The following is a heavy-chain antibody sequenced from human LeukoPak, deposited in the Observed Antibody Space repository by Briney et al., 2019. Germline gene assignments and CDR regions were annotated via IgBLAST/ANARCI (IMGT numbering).Heavy chain of an antibody. CDR2: ISSSGSTI. V-gene: IGHV3-48*03. CDR1: GFTFSSYE. CDR3: AKEHKKRTYGSGGGFDY. Sequence: GGSLRLSCAASGFTFSSYEMHWVRQAPGKGLEWVSYISSSGSTIYYADSVKGRFTISRDNAKNSLYLQMNSLRAEDTAVYYCAKEHKKRTYGSGGGFDYWGQGTLVTVSS. J-gene: IGHJ4*02. D-gene: IGHD3-10*01.